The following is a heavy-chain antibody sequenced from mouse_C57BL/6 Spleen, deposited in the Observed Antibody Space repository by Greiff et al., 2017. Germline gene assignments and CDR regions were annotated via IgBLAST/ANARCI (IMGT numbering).Heavy chain of an antibody. Sequence: QVQLKQPGAELVKPGASVKMSCKASGYTFTSYWITWVKQRPGQGLEWIGDIYPGSGSPNYNEKFKSKAPLTVDKSASTAYMQLSSLTSEDSAVYYCARITTADYFDDWGQGTTLTVSS. V-gene: IGHV1-55*01. CDR2: IYPGSGSP. CDR1: GYTFTSYW. D-gene: IGHD1-2*01. CDR3: ARITTADYFDD. J-gene: IGHJ2*01.